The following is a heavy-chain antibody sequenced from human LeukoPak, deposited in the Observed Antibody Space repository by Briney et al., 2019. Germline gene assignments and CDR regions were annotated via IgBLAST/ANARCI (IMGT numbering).Heavy chain of an antibody. CDR3: ASWRLRLLEWVPFDY. J-gene: IGHJ4*02. CDR2: ISGSGGST. V-gene: IGHV3-23*01. D-gene: IGHD3-3*01. Sequence: GGSLRLSCAASGFTFSSYAMSWVRQAPGKGLEWVSAISGSGGSTYYADSVKGRFTISRDNSKNTLYLQMNSLRAEDTAVYYCASWRLRLLEWVPFDYWGQGTLVTVSS. CDR1: GFTFSSYA.